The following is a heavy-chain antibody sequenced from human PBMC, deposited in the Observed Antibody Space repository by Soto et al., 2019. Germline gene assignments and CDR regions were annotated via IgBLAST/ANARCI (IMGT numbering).Heavy chain of an antibody. D-gene: IGHD3-22*01. V-gene: IGHV3-7*03. CDR1: GFTFRSYG. Sequence: GGCLRLSCAACGFTFRSYGMSWVRRAPGRGLEWMANIKYDGSEKYYVDSVKGRLTISRDNAKNSLYLQMNSLRAEDTAVYYCASSPHKDSRPDYWGQGTLVTVSS. CDR2: IKYDGSEK. J-gene: IGHJ4*02. CDR3: ASSPHKDSRPDY.